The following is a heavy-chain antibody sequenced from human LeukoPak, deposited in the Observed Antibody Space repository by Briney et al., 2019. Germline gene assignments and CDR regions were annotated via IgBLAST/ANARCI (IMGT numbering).Heavy chain of an antibody. Sequence: GGSLRLSCAASGFSFSTYAMNWVRQTPGKELEWVSGIGGSGTTIYYADSVKGRFTISRDNSKNTLYLQMNSLRAEDTAVYYCARDEDYYDSSGYPSYFDYWGQGTLVTVSS. V-gene: IGHV3-23*01. D-gene: IGHD3-22*01. CDR2: IGGSGTTI. J-gene: IGHJ4*02. CDR1: GFSFSTYA. CDR3: ARDEDYYDSSGYPSYFDY.